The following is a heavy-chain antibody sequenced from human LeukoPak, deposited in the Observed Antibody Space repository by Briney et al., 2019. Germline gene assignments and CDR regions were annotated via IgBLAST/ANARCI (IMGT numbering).Heavy chain of an antibody. D-gene: IGHD3-3*01. CDR3: AKSWSGYYSYYLDV. Sequence: GGSLRLSCAASGFTFSAYAMHWVRQAPGKGLEWVASIMNDGTDKKHVDSVKGRFTISRDNSKNTLFLQMDSLRPEDTAIYYCAKSWSGYYSYYLDVWGKGTTVTVSS. CDR1: GFTFSAYA. V-gene: IGHV3-30*02. J-gene: IGHJ6*03. CDR2: IMNDGTDK.